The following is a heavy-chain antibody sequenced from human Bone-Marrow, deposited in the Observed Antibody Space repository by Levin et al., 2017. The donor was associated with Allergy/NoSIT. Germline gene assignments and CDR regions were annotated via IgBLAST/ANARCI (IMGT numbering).Heavy chain of an antibody. V-gene: IGHV4-39*01. Sequence: SETLSLTCTVSGGSISSSGYYWGWIRQPSGKGLDWIGSIYYSESTYYSPSFKSRVTISVDTSKNQFSLNLSSVTAADTAVYFCTRSFYSAAGMEEWGQGTLVTVSA. CDR3: TRSFYSAAGMEE. D-gene: IGHD3-10*01. J-gene: IGHJ4*02. CDR2: IYYSEST. CDR1: GGSISSSGYY.